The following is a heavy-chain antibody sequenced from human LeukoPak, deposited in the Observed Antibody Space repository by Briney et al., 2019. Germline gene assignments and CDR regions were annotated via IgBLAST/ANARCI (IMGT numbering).Heavy chain of an antibody. CDR1: GYTFTGYY. V-gene: IGHV1-2*02. CDR2: INPNSGGT. D-gene: IGHD3/OR15-3a*01. Sequence: GASVRVSCKASGYTFTGYYMHWVRQAPGQGLEWMGWINPNSGGTNYAQKFQGRVTMTRDTSISTAYMELSRLRSDDAAVYYCASDGRDWDHVFDYWGQGTLVTVSS. J-gene: IGHJ4*02. CDR3: ASDGRDWDHVFDY.